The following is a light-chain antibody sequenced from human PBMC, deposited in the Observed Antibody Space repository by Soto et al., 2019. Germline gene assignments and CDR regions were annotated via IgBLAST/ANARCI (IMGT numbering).Light chain of an antibody. V-gene: IGKV1-5*01. CDR2: DAS. CDR3: QQYNSYSRT. CDR1: QSISSL. Sequence: DIQMTQSPSTLSASVGDRVTITCRASQSISSLLAWYQQKPGKAPNLLIYDASSLESGVPSRFSGSGSGTEFTLTISSLQPDDFATYYCQQYNSYSRTFGQGTKVEIK. J-gene: IGKJ1*01.